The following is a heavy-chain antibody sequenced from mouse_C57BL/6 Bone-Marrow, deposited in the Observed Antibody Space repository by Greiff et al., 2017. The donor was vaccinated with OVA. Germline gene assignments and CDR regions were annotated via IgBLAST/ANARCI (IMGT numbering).Heavy chain of an antibody. Sequence: QVQLQQSGPELVKPGASVKISCKASGYAFSSSWMNWVKQRPGKGLEWIGRIYPGDGDTNYNGKFKGKATLTADKSSSTAYMQLSSLTSEDSAVYFCHYCGSSSYWYFDVWGTGTTVTVSS. J-gene: IGHJ1*03. CDR3: HYCGSSSYWYFDV. CDR1: GYAFSSSW. CDR2: IYPGDGDT. V-gene: IGHV1-82*01. D-gene: IGHD1-1*01.